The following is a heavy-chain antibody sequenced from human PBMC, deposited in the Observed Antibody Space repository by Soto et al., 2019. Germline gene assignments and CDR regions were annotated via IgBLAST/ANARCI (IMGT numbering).Heavy chain of an antibody. CDR3: AKQRVNFDY. CDR1: GFTFSSYA. J-gene: IGHJ4*02. Sequence: EVQLLESGGDLVQPGGSLRLSCAASGFTFSSYAMTWVRQAPGKGLEWVSGISGNGVSTYYADSVNGRFTISRDNSKNTLYLQMNSLRVGDTALYYCAKQRVNFDYWGQGTLVTVSS. CDR2: ISGNGVST. V-gene: IGHV3-23*01.